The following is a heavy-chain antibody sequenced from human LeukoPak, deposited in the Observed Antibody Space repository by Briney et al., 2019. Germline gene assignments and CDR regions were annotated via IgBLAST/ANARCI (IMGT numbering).Heavy chain of an antibody. CDR2: IYYSGST. Sequence: PSETLSLTCTVSGGSISSSSYYWGWIRQPPGKGLEWIGSIYYSGSTYYNPSLKSRVTISVDTSKNQFSLKLSSVTAADTAVYYCARDLPANYYGSGSQRNWFDPWGQGTLVTVSS. CDR3: ARDLPANYYGSGSQRNWFDP. J-gene: IGHJ5*02. V-gene: IGHV4-39*07. CDR1: GGSISSSSYY. D-gene: IGHD3-10*01.